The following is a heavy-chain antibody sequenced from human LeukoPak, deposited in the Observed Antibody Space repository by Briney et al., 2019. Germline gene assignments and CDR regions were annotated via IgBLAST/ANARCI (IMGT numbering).Heavy chain of an antibody. V-gene: IGHV3-23*01. J-gene: IGHJ4*02. CDR2: LSGSGGST. D-gene: IGHD2-2*01. CDR1: GFTFRSYA. Sequence: PGRSLRLSCAVSGFTFRSYAMSWVGQAPGKGMEWVSALSGSGGSTYYADSVKGRFTISRDNSKNTLYLQMNSLRAEDTAVYYCAKLCESSTSCRFRDYWGQGTLVTDSS. CDR3: AKLCESSTSCRFRDY.